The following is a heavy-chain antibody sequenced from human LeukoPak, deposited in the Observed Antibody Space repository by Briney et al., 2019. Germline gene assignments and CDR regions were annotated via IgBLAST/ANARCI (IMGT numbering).Heavy chain of an antibody. CDR3: ARRAGAYSHPYDY. D-gene: IGHD4/OR15-4a*01. J-gene: IGHJ4*02. CDR2: YSGGNT. CDR1: GFTFSSYG. V-gene: IGHV3-23*05. Sequence: GGSLRLSCAASGFTFSSYGMSWVRQAPGKGLEWVSFYSGGNTHYSDSLKGRFTISRDNSKNTLYLQMNSLRVEDTAVYYCARRAGAYSHPYDYWGQGTLVTVSS.